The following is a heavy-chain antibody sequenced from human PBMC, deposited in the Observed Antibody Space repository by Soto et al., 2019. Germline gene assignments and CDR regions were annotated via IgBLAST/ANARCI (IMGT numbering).Heavy chain of an antibody. CDR2: IYYSGST. J-gene: IGHJ6*02. V-gene: IGHV4-39*01. D-gene: IGHD3-22*01. Sequence: SETLSLTCTVSGGSISSSSYYWGWIRQPPGKGLEWIGSIYYSGSTYYNPSLKSRVTISVDTSKNQFSLKLTSVTAADTAVYYCARALVTDYNSRDYHYYFAMDVWGQGTSVTVSS. CDR1: GGSISSSSYY. CDR3: ARALVTDYNSRDYHYYFAMDV.